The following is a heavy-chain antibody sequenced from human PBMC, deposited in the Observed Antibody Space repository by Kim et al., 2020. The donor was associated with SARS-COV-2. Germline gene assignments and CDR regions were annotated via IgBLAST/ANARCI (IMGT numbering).Heavy chain of an antibody. CDR2: ISAYNGNT. Sequence: ASVKVSCKASGYTFINYGVSWVRQAPGQGLEWMGWISAYNGNTDYAQKLQGRVTVTTDTSTNTAYMDLRSLRSDDTAVYYCARVDSSGWSAFDLWGQGTM. V-gene: IGHV1-18*01. D-gene: IGHD6-19*01. CDR1: GYTFINYG. J-gene: IGHJ3*01. CDR3: ARVDSSGWSAFDL.